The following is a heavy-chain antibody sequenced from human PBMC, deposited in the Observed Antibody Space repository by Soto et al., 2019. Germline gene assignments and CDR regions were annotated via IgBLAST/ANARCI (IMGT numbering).Heavy chain of an antibody. CDR3: ARGREKGGEHPRCPDY. CDR2: IVVGSGNT. CDR1: GFTFTSSA. D-gene: IGHD3-16*01. J-gene: IGHJ4*02. V-gene: IGHV1-58*01. Sequence: GASVKVSCKASGFTFTSSAVQWVRQARGQRLEWIGWIVVGSGNTNYAQKFQGRVTMTRNTSISTAYIELSSLRSEDTAVYYCARGREKGGEHPRCPDYWGQGTLVPVSS.